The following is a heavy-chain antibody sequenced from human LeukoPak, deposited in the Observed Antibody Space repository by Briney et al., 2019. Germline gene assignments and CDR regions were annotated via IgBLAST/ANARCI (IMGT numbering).Heavy chain of an antibody. D-gene: IGHD2-2*01. CDR1: GYSFSSGYY. J-gene: IGHJ5*01. V-gene: IGHV4-38-2*01. CDR2: MYHSGST. Sequence: SETLSLTCGVSGYSFSSGYYWGWIRQPPGKGLEWIGNMYHSGSTDYNPSLKSRVTISIDTSKNQFSLNLRSVTAADTAVYYCARHKSYCTTSTCYYIDSWGQGTLVTVSS. CDR3: ARHKSYCTTSTCYYIDS.